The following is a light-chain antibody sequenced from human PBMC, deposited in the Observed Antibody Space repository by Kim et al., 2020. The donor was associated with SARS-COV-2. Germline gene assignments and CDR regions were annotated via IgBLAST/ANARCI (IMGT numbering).Light chain of an antibody. CDR2: EVT. CDR3: SSYAGNNTVV. Sequence: QSALTQPPSASGSPVQSVTISCTGTSSHVGYYNYVSWYQQHPGKAPRLMIYEVTKRPSGVPDRFSGSKSGNTASLTVSGLQAEDEAHYYCSSYAGNNTVVFGGWTQLTVL. CDR1: SSHVGYYNY. V-gene: IGLV2-8*01. J-gene: IGLJ2*01.